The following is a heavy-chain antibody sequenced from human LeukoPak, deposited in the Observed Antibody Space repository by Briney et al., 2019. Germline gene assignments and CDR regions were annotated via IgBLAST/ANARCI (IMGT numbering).Heavy chain of an antibody. CDR2: MNPNSGNT. J-gene: IGHJ5*02. Sequence: TSYDINWVRQATGQGLXWMGWMNPNSGNTGYAQEFQGRVTMTRNTSISTAYMELSSLRSEDTAVYYCARGDYGGNSGNWFDPWGQGTLVTVSS. CDR1: TSYD. CDR3: ARGDYGGNSGNWFDP. V-gene: IGHV1-8*01. D-gene: IGHD4-23*01.